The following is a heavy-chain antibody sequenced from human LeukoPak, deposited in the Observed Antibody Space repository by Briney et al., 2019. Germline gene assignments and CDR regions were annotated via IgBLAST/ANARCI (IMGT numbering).Heavy chain of an antibody. D-gene: IGHD2-21*02. J-gene: IGHJ4*02. Sequence: GGSLRLSCAASGFTFSSYWIHWVRQAPGKGLVWVSRINTDGSSTSYADSVKGRFTISRDNAKNTLYLQMNSLRVEDTAVYYCAKDPTQPLLKNYFDYWGQGTLVTVSS. V-gene: IGHV3-74*01. CDR3: AKDPTQPLLKNYFDY. CDR2: INTDGSST. CDR1: GFTFSSYW.